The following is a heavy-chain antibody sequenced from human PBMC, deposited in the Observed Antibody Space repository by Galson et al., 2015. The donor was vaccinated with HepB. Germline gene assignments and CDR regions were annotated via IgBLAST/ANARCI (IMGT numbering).Heavy chain of an antibody. J-gene: IGHJ6*02. D-gene: IGHD6-6*01. CDR3: ARDPRGYSSSSGFPYYYYGMDV. CDR1: GFTFSSYG. CDR2: IWYDGSNK. V-gene: IGHV3-33*01. Sequence: SLRLSCAASGFTFSSYGMHWVRQAPGKGLEWVAVIWYDGSNKYYADSVKGRFTISRDNSKNTLYLQMNSLRAEDTAVYYCARDPRGYSSSSGFPYYYYGMDVRGQGTTVNVSS.